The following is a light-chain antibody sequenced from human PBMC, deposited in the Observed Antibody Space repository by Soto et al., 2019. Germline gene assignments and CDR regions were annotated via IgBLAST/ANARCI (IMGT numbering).Light chain of an antibody. CDR1: QGISSY. Sequence: AIRMTQTPSSLSASTGDRVTTTCRASQGISSYLAWYQQKPGKAPKLLIYAASTLQSGVPSRFSGSGSGTDFTLTISCLQSEDFATYYCQQYYSYPLRFGQGTKVDIK. CDR3: QQYYSYPLR. CDR2: AAS. J-gene: IGKJ1*01. V-gene: IGKV1-8*01.